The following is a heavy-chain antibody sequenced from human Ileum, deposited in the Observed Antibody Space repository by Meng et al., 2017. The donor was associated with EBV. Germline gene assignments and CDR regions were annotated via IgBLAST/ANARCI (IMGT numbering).Heavy chain of an antibody. CDR2: TYGSDI. V-gene: IGHV4-61*01. Sequence: QVHLRGAGPGLLNPSGTLSLTGSVSGGSVSSDSYHGSWIRQSPGRGLEWIGHTYGSDINYSPSFQSRVTISIDTAKNQLFLKLTSVTAADTAMYYCAYYRVGRGGVGSWGQGTLVTVSS. CDR1: GGSVSSDSYH. CDR3: AYYRVGRGGVGS. J-gene: IGHJ4*02. D-gene: IGHD3-16*01.